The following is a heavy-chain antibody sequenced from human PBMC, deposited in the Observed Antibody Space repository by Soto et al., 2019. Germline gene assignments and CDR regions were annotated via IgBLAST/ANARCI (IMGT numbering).Heavy chain of an antibody. Sequence: SETLSLTCTVSGGSISSSSYYWGWIRQPPGKGLEWFGSIYYSGSTYYNPSLKSRVTISVDTSKSQFSLKLSSVTAADTAVYYCASLAPPPYSSSWYTLNWFDPWGQGTLVTVSS. CDR1: GGSISSSSYY. CDR2: IYYSGST. V-gene: IGHV4-39*01. J-gene: IGHJ5*02. D-gene: IGHD6-13*01. CDR3: ASLAPPPYSSSWYTLNWFDP.